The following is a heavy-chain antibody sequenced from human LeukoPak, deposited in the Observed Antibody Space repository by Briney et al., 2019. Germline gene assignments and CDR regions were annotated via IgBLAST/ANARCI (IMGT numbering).Heavy chain of an antibody. CDR1: GASISSYY. V-gene: IGHV4-59*08. CDR2: FHYSGGT. J-gene: IGHJ3*02. CDR3: ARLGQPNAFDI. Sequence: SETLSLTCSVSGASISSYYWIWIRQPPGKGLECIGYFHYSGGTNYNPSLKSRVTISVDTSKNQFSLKLSSVTAADTAVYYCARLGQPNAFDIWGQGTMVTVSS. D-gene: IGHD3-16*01.